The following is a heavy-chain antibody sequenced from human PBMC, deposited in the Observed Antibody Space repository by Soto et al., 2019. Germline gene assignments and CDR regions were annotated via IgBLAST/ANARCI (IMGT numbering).Heavy chain of an antibody. V-gene: IGHV3-11*01. J-gene: IGHJ4*02. Sequence: QVQLVESGGDLVMPGGSLRLSCAASGFTFSDYYIHWIRRAPGKGLEWISYISGNGEIIQYAASARGRFTISRDNAENSVYLEMASLRAEDTALYYCARDVDADFRTDFDYWGRGTPVTVSS. CDR2: ISGNGEII. CDR1: GFTFSDYY. D-gene: IGHD4-17*01. CDR3: ARDVDADFRTDFDY.